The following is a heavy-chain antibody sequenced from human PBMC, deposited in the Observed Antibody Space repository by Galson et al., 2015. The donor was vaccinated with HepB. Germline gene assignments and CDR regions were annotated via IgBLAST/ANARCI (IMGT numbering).Heavy chain of an antibody. CDR3: ATTGYSSGWYGD. D-gene: IGHD6-19*01. CDR1: GFTFSSYA. J-gene: IGHJ4*02. Sequence: SLRLSCAASGFTFSSYAMHWVRQAPGKGLEWVAVISYDGSNKYYADSVKGRFTISRDNSKNTLHLQMNSLRAEDTAVYYCATTGYSSGWYGDWGQGTLVTVSS. CDR2: ISYDGSNK. V-gene: IGHV3-30-3*01.